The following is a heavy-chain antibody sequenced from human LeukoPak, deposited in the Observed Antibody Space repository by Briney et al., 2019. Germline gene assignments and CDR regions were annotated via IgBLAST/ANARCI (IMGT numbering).Heavy chain of an antibody. CDR1: GFTFDDYA. D-gene: IGHD1-26*01. V-gene: IGHV3-9*01. Sequence: GGSLRLSCAASGFTFDDYAMHWVRQAPGKGLEWVSGISWNSGSIGYADSVKGRFTISRDNAKNSLYLQMNSLRAEDTALYYCAGRSYSGSYYDAFDIWGQGTMVTVSS. J-gene: IGHJ3*02. CDR3: AGRSYSGSYYDAFDI. CDR2: ISWNSGSI.